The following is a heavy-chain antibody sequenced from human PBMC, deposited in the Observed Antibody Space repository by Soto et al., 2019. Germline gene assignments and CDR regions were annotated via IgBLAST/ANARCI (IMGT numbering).Heavy chain of an antibody. CDR1: GYTFTDYY. D-gene: IGHD5-12*01. Sequence: QVQLVQSGAEVQKPGASVKVSCKASGYTFTDYYMHWVRQAPGQGLEWMGWINPNSGGTNYAQKFQGWVTVTRDTSISTAYMELRRLKSDDTAIYYCARGREWGATTYFDYWGQGTLVTVSS. CDR3: ARGREWGATTYFDY. V-gene: IGHV1-2*04. J-gene: IGHJ4*02. CDR2: INPNSGGT.